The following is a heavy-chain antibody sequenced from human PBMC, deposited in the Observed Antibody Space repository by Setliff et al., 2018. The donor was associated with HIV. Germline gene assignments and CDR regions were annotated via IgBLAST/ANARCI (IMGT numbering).Heavy chain of an antibody. J-gene: IGHJ4*02. CDR2: ITQTGDNT. CDR3: AGSSGWYLYYFDY. V-gene: IGHV3-23*01. Sequence: GGSLRLSCVASGFTFSNYAMNWVRQAPGKGLEWVSGITQTGDNTYYADSVKGRFVISRDNSKNTLYLQMNSLRVEDTAVYYCAGSSGWYLYYFDYWGQGTLVTVSS. D-gene: IGHD6-19*01. CDR1: GFTFSNYA.